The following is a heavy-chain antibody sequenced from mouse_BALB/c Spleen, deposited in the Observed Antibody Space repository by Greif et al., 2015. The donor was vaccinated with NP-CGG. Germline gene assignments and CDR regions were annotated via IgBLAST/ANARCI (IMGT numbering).Heavy chain of an antibody. CDR2: ISSGGSYT. V-gene: IGHV5-6-4*01. Sequence: EVKLVESGGGLEKPGGSLKLSCAASEFTFSSYTMSWVRQTPEKRLEWVATISSGGSYTYYPDSVKGRFTISRDNAKNTLYLQMSSLKSEDTAMYYCTREGLWTWGQGTSVTVSS. CDR3: TREGLWT. D-gene: IGHD6-1*01. J-gene: IGHJ4*01. CDR1: EFTFSSYT.